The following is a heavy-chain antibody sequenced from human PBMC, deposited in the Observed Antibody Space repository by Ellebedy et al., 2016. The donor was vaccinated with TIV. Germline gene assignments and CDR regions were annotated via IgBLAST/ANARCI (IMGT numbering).Heavy chain of an antibody. CDR1: GGSFSGYY. CDR3: ARGRVVAARRVRGDYYYMDV. V-gene: IGHV4-34*01. J-gene: IGHJ6*03. D-gene: IGHD2-15*01. Sequence: SETLSLTXAVYGGSFSGYYWSWIRQPPGKGLEWIGEINHSGSTNYNPSLKSRVTISVDTSKNQFSLKLSSVTAADTAVYYCARGRVVAARRVRGDYYYMDVWGKGTTVTVSS. CDR2: INHSGST.